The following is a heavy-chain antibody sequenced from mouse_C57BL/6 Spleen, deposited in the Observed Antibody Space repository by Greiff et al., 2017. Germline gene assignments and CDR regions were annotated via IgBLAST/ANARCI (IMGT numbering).Heavy chain of an antibody. CDR3: ARSFYDGYYGYYAMDD. J-gene: IGHJ4*01. V-gene: IGHV5-17*01. D-gene: IGHD2-3*01. Sequence: EVMLVESGGGLVKPGGSLKLSCAASGFTFSDYGMHWVRQAPEKGLEWVAYISSGSSTIYYADTVKGRFTISRDNAKNTLFLQMTSLRSEDPAMYYCARSFYDGYYGYYAMDDWGQGTSVTVSS. CDR1: GFTFSDYG. CDR2: ISSGSSTI.